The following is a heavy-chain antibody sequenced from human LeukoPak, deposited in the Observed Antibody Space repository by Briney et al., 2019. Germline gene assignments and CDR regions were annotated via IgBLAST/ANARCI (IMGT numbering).Heavy chain of an antibody. J-gene: IGHJ3*02. CDR2: IIPILGIA. V-gene: IGHV1-69*04. CDR1: GGTFSSYA. CDR3: ARSYSRSAFDI. D-gene: IGHD1-26*01. Sequence: SVKVSCKASGGTFSSYAISWVRQAPGQGLEWMGRIIPILGIANYAQKFQGRVTITADTSTSTAYMELRSLRSDDTAVYYCARSYSRSAFDIWGQGTMVTVSS.